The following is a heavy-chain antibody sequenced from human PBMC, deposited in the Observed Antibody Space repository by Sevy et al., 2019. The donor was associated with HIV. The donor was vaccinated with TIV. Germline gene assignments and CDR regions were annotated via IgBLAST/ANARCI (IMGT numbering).Heavy chain of an antibody. Sequence: GGSLRLSCAASGFTFTSAWMNWVRQAPGKGLDWVGHIKPNSDGGTTDYAAPLKGRFSISRDDSKNAIYLQMNSLKIDDTAVYYCATGPRLFLAWGQGTLVTVSS. CDR1: GFTFTSAW. V-gene: IGHV3-15*05. J-gene: IGHJ5*02. CDR2: IKPNSDGGTT. CDR3: ATGPRLFLA.